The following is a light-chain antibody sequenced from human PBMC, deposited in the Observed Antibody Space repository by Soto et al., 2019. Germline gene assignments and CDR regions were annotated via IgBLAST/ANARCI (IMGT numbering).Light chain of an antibody. J-gene: IGKJ1*01. V-gene: IGKV1-5*01. Sequence: DIQMTQTPSTLSAFVGDRFTITCLASQSISSWLAWYQQKPGKAPKLLIYDASSLESGVPSRFSGSGSGTEFTLTITSLQPDDSATYYCQQCNSYSRTFGQGTKVDI. CDR1: QSISSW. CDR2: DAS. CDR3: QQCNSYSRT.